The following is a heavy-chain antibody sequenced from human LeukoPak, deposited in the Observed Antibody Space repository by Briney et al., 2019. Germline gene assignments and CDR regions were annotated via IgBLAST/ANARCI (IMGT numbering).Heavy chain of an antibody. D-gene: IGHD3-22*01. J-gene: IGHJ6*02. CDR3: ARDFADYYDSSGRYYYGMDV. Sequence: PGGSLRLSCAASGFTFSSYAMSWVRQAPGKGLEWVSAISGSGGSTYYADSVKGRFTISRDNSKNTLYLQMNSLRAEDTAVYYCARDFADYYDSSGRYYYGMDVWGQGTTVTVSS. CDR1: GFTFSSYA. V-gene: IGHV3-23*01. CDR2: ISGSGGST.